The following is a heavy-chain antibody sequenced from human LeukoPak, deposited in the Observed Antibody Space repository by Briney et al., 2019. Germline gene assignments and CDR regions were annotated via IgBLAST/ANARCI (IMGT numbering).Heavy chain of an antibody. CDR3: ASELRHQDY. Sequence: GASVKVSCKASGGTFSSYAISWVRQATGQGLEWMGWMNPNSGNKGYAQKFQGRVAMTSDTSISTAYMELSSLSSEDTAIYYCASELRHQDYWGQGTLVTVSS. CDR2: MNPNSGNK. CDR1: GGTFSSYA. V-gene: IGHV1-8*02. J-gene: IGHJ4*02. D-gene: IGHD1-1*01.